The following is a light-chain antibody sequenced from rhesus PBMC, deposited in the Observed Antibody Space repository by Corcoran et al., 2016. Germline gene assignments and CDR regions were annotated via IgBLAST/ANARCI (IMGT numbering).Light chain of an antibody. CDR1: NIGSTY. V-gene: IGLV3-36*02. Sequence: SYDLIQPPSVSVSPGQTSRNTGGGDNIGSTYVHWYQQKPPQAPVLVIYYDSVRPSGIPERFSGSKSGNTATLTISGVEAGDEADYYCQVWDSSGTPYIFGAGTRLTVL. CDR2: YDS. J-gene: IGLJ1*01. CDR3: QVWDSSGTPYI.